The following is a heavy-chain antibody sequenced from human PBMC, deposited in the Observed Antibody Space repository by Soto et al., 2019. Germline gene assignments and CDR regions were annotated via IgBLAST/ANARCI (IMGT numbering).Heavy chain of an antibody. J-gene: IGHJ4*02. CDR3: ARESYCSSTSCYVWYFDY. CDR1: GFTFSSYG. D-gene: IGHD2-2*01. Sequence: PGGSLRLSCAASGFTFSSYGMHWVRQAPGKGLEWVAVIWYDGSNKYYADSVKGRFTISRDNSKNTLYLQMNSLRAEDTAVYYCARESYCSSTSCYVWYFDYWGQGTLVTVSS. V-gene: IGHV3-33*01. CDR2: IWYDGSNK.